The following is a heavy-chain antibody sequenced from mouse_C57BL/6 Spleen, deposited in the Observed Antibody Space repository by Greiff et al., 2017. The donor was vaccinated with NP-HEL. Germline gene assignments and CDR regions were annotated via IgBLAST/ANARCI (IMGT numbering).Heavy chain of an antibody. CDR1: GYTFTSYG. D-gene: IGHD1-1*01. V-gene: IGHV1-81*01. Sequence: VKLMESGAELARPGASVKLSCKASGYTFTSYGISWVKQRTGQGLEWIGEIYPRSGNTYYNEKFKGKATLTADKSSSTAYMELRSLTSEDSAVYFCARGVVARDWYFDVWGTGTTVTVSS. CDR2: IYPRSGNT. CDR3: ARGVVARDWYFDV. J-gene: IGHJ1*03.